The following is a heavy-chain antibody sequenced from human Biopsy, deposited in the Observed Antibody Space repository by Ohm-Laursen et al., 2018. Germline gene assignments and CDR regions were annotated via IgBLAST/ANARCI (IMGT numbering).Heavy chain of an antibody. D-gene: IGHD3-10*01. J-gene: IGHJ4*02. CDR2: INPNSGVT. CDR3: ARDPRYGYGSYFDY. V-gene: IGHV1-2*02. CDR1: GYTFTGYY. Sequence: SVRVSCKASGYTFTGYYMHWVRQAPGQGLEWMGWINPNSGVTNYAQRFQGRVTMTRDTSISTAYMELSRLRSDDTAVYYCARDPRYGYGSYFDYWGQGTLVAVSS.